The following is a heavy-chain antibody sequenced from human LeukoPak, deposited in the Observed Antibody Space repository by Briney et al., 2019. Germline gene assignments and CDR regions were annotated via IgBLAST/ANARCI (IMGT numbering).Heavy chain of an antibody. CDR3: ARDMNSGLDFDY. V-gene: IGHV1-46*01. D-gene: IGHD3-22*01. CDR1: GYTFTSYY. CDR2: INPSGGST. J-gene: IGHJ4*02. Sequence: GASVKVPCKASGYTFTSYYMHWVRQAPGQGLGWMGIINPSGGSTSYAQKFQGRVTMTRDMSTSTVYMELSSLRSEDTAVYYCARDMNSGLDFDYWGQGTLVTVSS.